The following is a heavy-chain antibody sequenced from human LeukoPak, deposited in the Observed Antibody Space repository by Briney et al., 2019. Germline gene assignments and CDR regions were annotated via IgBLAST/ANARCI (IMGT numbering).Heavy chain of an antibody. V-gene: IGHV3-23*01. CDR1: GFTFSSYA. CDR3: AKVGNLAVAPPVDWFDT. D-gene: IGHD6-19*01. Sequence: PGGSLRLSCAASGFTFSSYAMSWVRQAPGKGLEWVSAISGSGGSTYYADSVKGRFTISRDNSKNTLYLQMNSLRAEDTAVYYCAKVGNLAVAPPVDWFDTWGQGTLVTVSS. J-gene: IGHJ5*02. CDR2: ISGSGGST.